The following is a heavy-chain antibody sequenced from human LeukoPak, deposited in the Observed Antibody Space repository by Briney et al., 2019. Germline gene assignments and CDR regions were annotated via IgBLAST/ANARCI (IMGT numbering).Heavy chain of an antibody. D-gene: IGHD6-19*01. CDR1: GFTFSNYG. CDR3: ARVGIAVAGYLDWYFDL. Sequence: GGSLRLSCAASGFTFSNYGMHWVRQAPGKGLEWVAVIWYDGSNKYYADSVKGRFTLSRDNSKNTLFLQMNSLRPEDTAVYFCARVGIAVAGYLDWYFDLWGRGTLVTVSS. CDR2: IWYDGSNK. J-gene: IGHJ2*01. V-gene: IGHV3-33*01.